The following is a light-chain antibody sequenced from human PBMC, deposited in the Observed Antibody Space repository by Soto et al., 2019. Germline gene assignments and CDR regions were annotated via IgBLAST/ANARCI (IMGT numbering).Light chain of an antibody. Sequence: EIVLTQSPGTLSLSPGERATLSCRASQSVSSNYLAWSQQKPGQAPRLLIYGASSRATGIPDRFSGSGSGTDFTLTISSLEPEDFAVYYCQQLTDWPPQWTFGQGTKVEIK. V-gene: IGKV3D-20*02. CDR3: QQLTDWPPQWT. CDR2: GAS. CDR1: QSVSSNY. J-gene: IGKJ1*01.